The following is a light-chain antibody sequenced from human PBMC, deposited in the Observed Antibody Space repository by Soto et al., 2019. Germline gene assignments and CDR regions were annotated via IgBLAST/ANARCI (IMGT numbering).Light chain of an antibody. CDR1: SSNIGNNH. J-gene: IGLJ3*02. V-gene: IGLV1-47*01. CDR2: KNN. Sequence: QSVLTQPPSASGTPGQRVTFSCSGSSSNIGNNHVFWYQHFPGTAPRLLIYKNNQRPSGVPDRFSGSKSGTSASLAISGLRSEDEADYYCEAWDDSLSGWMFGGGTQLTVL. CDR3: EAWDDSLSGWM.